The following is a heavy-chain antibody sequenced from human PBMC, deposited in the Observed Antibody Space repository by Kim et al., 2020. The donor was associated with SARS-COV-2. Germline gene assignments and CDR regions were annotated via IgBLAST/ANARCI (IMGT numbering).Heavy chain of an antibody. CDR3: ARELAAPKTLHYYYYGMDV. Sequence: GGSLRLSCAASGFTFSSYSMNWVRQAPGKGLEWVSYISSSSSTIYYADSVKGRFTISRDNAKNSLYLQMNSLRDEDTAVYYCARELAAPKTLHYYYYGMDVWGQGTTVTVSS. J-gene: IGHJ6*02. D-gene: IGHD6-13*01. V-gene: IGHV3-48*02. CDR2: ISSSSSTI. CDR1: GFTFSSYS.